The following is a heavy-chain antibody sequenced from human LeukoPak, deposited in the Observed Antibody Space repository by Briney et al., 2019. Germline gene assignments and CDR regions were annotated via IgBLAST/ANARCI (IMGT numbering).Heavy chain of an antibody. D-gene: IGHD1-1*01. CDR1: GDSVSSNSAA. CDR2: TYYRSKWYN. V-gene: IGHV6-1*01. CDR3: AREGGQLERHTPHFDY. Sequence: SQTLSLTCAISGDSVSSNSAAWNWIRQSPSRGLEWLGRTYYRSKWYNDYAVSVKSRITINPDTSKNQFSLQLNSVTPEDTAVYYCAREGGQLERHTPHFDYWGQGTLVTVSS. J-gene: IGHJ4*02.